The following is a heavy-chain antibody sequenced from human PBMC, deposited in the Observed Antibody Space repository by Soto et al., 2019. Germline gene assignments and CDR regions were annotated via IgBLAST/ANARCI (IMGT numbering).Heavy chain of an antibody. V-gene: IGHV4-39*01. CDR1: GGSISSSNYY. Sequence: QLQLQESGPGLVKPSETLSLTCTVSGGSISSSNYYWGWIRQPPGKGLEWIGTIYYSGSTYYNPSLKSRVTISVDTSKNQFSLKLSSVTAADTAVYYCAPTMGSVARPFDYWGQGTLVTVSS. CDR3: APTMGSVARPFDY. D-gene: IGHD6-6*01. CDR2: IYYSGST. J-gene: IGHJ4*02.